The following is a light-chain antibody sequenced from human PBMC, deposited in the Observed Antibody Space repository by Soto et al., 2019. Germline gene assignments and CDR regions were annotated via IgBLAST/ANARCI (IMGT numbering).Light chain of an antibody. CDR2: GAS. CDR1: QSVNTNY. CDR3: QQYGSSPIT. J-gene: IGKJ5*01. Sequence: EVVLTQSPGTLSLSPGERATLSCRAIQSVNTNYLAWYQQKSGQAPRLLIYGASSRATGIPDRFSGSGSGTDFTLTISRLEPEDFAAYFCQQYGSSPITFGQGTRLEIK. V-gene: IGKV3-20*01.